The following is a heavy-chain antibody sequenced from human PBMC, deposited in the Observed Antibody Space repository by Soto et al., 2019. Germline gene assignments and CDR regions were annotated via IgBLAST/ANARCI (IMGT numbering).Heavy chain of an antibody. CDR2: ILYDGSNK. J-gene: IGHJ6*02. Sequence: PGGSLRLSCAASGFTFSYYGMHWVLQDPGKKLECWAVILYDGSNKYYADSVKGRFTISRDNSKNKLHLRMHSLRAEDTAVYYCAKGGDDFWSGFQIDYYYGMDVWGQGTTVTVSS. CDR3: AKGGDDFWSGFQIDYYYGMDV. D-gene: IGHD3-3*01. CDR1: GFTFSYYG. V-gene: IGHV3-30*18.